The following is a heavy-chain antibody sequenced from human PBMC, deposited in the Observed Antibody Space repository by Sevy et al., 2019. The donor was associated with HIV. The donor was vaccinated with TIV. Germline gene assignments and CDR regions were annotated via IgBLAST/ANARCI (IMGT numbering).Heavy chain of an antibody. CDR2: IKEDGSEK. CDR3: ATGAGL. Sequence: GGSLRLSCVVSGLTFSNHWMTWVRQAPGKGLEWVANIKEDGSEKYYLFSVKDRFTISRDNAKNSLFLQMNSLRVDDTGVYYCATGAGLWGQGTLVTVSS. V-gene: IGHV3-7*01. J-gene: IGHJ4*02. D-gene: IGHD6-19*01. CDR1: GLTFSNHW.